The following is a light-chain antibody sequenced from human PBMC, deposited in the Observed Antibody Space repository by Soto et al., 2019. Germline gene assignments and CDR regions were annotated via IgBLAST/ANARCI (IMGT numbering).Light chain of an antibody. J-gene: IGLJ3*02. V-gene: IGLV2-8*01. CDR3: SSYAASNSFYFV. CDR1: SSDVGGYNC. Sequence: QSVLTQPPSASGSPGQSVTISCTGTSSDVGGYNCVSWYQQYPGRAPKLMIYEVTKRPPGVPDRFSGSESGNTASLTVSGLQAEDESEYYCSSYAASNSFYFVFGGGTKLTVL. CDR2: EVT.